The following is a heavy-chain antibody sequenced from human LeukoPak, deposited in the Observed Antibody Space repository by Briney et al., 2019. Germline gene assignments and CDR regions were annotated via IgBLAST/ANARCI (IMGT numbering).Heavy chain of an antibody. CDR2: ISSSSSYI. D-gene: IGHD6-6*01. J-gene: IGHJ5*02. Sequence: PGGSLRLSCAASGFTFSSYSMNWVRQAPGKGLEWVSSISSSSSYIYYADSVKGRFTISRDNAKNSLYLQMNSLRAEDTAVYYCARDTLRSSSSGDPWGQGTLVTVSS. V-gene: IGHV3-21*01. CDR1: GFTFSSYS. CDR3: ARDTLRSSSSGDP.